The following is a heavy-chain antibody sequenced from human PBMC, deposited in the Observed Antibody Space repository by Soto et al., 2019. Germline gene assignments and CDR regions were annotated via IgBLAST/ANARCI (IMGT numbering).Heavy chain of an antibody. D-gene: IGHD3-3*01. CDR1: GFTFSSYA. CDR2: ISYDGSNK. J-gene: IGHJ4*02. CDR3: ARVRGDFWSGYLD. Sequence: PVGSLRLSCAASGFTFSSYAMHWVRQAPGKGLEWVAVISYDGSNKYYADSVKGRFTISRDNSKNTLYLQMNSLRAEDTAVYYCARVRGDFWSGYLDWGQGTLVTVSS. V-gene: IGHV3-30-3*01.